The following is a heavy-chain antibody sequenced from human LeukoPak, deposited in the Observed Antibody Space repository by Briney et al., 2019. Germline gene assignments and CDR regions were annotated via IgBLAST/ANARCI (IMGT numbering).Heavy chain of an antibody. Sequence: PGRSLRLSCAASGFTFSSYDMHWVRQAPGKGLEWVAVISYDGSNKYYADSVKGRFTISRDNSKNTLYLQMNSLRAEDTAVYYCAKAPPHDGWGQGTLVTVSS. CDR3: AKAPPHDG. J-gene: IGHJ4*02. V-gene: IGHV3-30*18. CDR2: ISYDGSNK. CDR1: GFTFSSYD. D-gene: IGHD4-17*01.